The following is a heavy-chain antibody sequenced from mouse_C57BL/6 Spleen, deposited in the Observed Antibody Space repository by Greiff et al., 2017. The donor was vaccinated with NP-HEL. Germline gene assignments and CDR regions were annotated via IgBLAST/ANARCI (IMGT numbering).Heavy chain of an antibody. Sequence: QVQLKQPGAELVMPGASVKLSCKASGYTFTSYCMHWVKQRPGQGLEWIGEIDPSDSYTNYNQKFKGKSTLTVDKSSSTAYMQLSSLTSEDSAVYYCAREIYYDYYYAMDYWGQGTSVTVSS. D-gene: IGHD2-4*01. J-gene: IGHJ4*01. CDR2: IDPSDSYT. CDR1: GYTFTSYC. V-gene: IGHV1-69*01. CDR3: AREIYYDYYYAMDY.